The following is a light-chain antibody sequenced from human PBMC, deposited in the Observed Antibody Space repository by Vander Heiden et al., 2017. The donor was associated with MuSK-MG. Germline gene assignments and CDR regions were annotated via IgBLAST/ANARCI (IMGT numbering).Light chain of an antibody. CDR3: QQYNSYPFT. Sequence: DIQLTQSPSSLSASVGDRVTITCRASQDISNSLAWFQQKPGKTPKSLIYAASNLQSGVPSKFSGSGSGTDFTLTISSLQPEDFATYYCQQYNSYPFTFGHGTKVDIK. CDR2: AAS. J-gene: IGKJ3*01. CDR1: QDISNS. V-gene: IGKV1-16*02.